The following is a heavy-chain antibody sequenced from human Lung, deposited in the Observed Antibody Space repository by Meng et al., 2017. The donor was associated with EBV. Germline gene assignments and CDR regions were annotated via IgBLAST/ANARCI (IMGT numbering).Heavy chain of an antibody. D-gene: IGHD2-2*01. J-gene: IGHJ4*02. Sequence: QVQLQQWGAGLLTPSETLSLTCGVSGRSFSSSYWSWIRQPPGKGLEWIGQINYSGITNYNPSLKSRVTISVDTSKNQFSLSLNSVTAADTAVYYGARGGTSSAPFDYWGQGTLVTVSS. CDR3: ARGGTSSAPFDY. CDR2: INYSGIT. CDR1: GRSFSSSY. V-gene: IGHV4-34*02.